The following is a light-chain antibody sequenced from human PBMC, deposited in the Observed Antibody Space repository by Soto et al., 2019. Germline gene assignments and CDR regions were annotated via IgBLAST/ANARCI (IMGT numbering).Light chain of an antibody. J-gene: IGKJ2*01. V-gene: IGKV1-5*03. CDR3: QQYYSYPYT. CDR1: QSISSW. CDR2: KAS. Sequence: DIQMTQSPSTLSASVGDRVTITCRASQSISSWLAWYQQKPGKAPKLLIYKASSLESGVPSRFSGRGSGTEFTLTISSLHPDDFATYYCQQYYSYPYTFGQGTKLEIK.